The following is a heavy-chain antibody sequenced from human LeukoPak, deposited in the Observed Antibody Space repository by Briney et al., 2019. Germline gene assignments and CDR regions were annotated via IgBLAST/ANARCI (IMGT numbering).Heavy chain of an antibody. Sequence: ASVKVSCKASGYTFTTYSMNWVRQAPGQGLEWMGWINTNTGNPTYAQGFTGRFVFSLDTSVSTAYLQISSLKAEDTAVYYCARDLTRWGSSSPGYWGQGTLVTVSS. CDR3: ARDLTRWGSSSPGY. J-gene: IGHJ4*02. CDR1: GYTFTTYS. D-gene: IGHD6-13*01. V-gene: IGHV7-4-1*02. CDR2: INTNTGNP.